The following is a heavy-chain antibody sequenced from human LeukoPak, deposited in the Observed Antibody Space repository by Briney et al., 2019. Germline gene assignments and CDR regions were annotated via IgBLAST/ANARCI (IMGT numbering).Heavy chain of an antibody. CDR3: VRELYGINWFDP. J-gene: IGHJ5*02. CDR2: IYYSGST. V-gene: IGHV4-59*01. Sequence: SETLSLTCTVSGGSISSYYWSWIRQPPGKGLEWIGYIYYSGSTNYNPSLKSRVTISVDTSKNQFSLKLSSVTAADTAVYYCVRELYGINWFDPWGQGTLVTVSS. D-gene: IGHD3-10*01. CDR1: GGSISSYY.